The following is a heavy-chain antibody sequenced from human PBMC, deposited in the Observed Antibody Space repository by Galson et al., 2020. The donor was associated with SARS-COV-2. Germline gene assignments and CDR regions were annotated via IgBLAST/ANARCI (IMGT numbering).Heavy chain of an antibody. CDR3: AADSSDYYEVGWYFDL. V-gene: IGHV3-21*01. D-gene: IGHD3-22*01. J-gene: IGHJ2*01. CDR2: ITRSSTSI. CDR1: GLTIRNYS. Sequence: NSGGSLRLSCAASGLTIRNYSMNWVRQAPGKGLEWVSSITRSSTSIYYADSVKGRFTISRDNAKNSLFLQMNSLRVEDTAVYYCAADSSDYYEVGWYFDL.